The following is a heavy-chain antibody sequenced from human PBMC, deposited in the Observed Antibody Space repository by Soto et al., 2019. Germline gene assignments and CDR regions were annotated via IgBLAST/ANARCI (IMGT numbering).Heavy chain of an antibody. J-gene: IGHJ4*02. CDR1: GFTFSSYW. Sequence: EVQLVESGGGLVQPGGSLRLSCAASGFTFSSYWMHWVRQAPGKGLVWVSRINSDGSSTSYADSVKGRFTISRDNAKNALYPQMNSLRAEDTAVYYCARPAPTVTTWFDYWGQGTLVTVSS. V-gene: IGHV3-74*01. CDR3: ARPAPTVTTWFDY. CDR2: INSDGSST. D-gene: IGHD4-17*01.